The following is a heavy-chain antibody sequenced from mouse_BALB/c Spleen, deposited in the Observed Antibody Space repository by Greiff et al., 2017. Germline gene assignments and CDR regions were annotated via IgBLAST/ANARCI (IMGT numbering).Heavy chain of an antibody. Sequence: EVQLVESGGDLVKPGGSLKLSCAASGFTFSSYGMSWVRQTPDKRLEWVATISSGGSYTYYPDSVKGRFTISRDNAKNTLYLQMSSLKSEDTAMYYCARRDGNTGFAYWGQGTLVTVSA. J-gene: IGHJ3*01. CDR1: GFTFSSYG. D-gene: IGHD2-1*01. CDR3: ARRDGNTGFAY. CDR2: ISSGGSYT. V-gene: IGHV5-6*01.